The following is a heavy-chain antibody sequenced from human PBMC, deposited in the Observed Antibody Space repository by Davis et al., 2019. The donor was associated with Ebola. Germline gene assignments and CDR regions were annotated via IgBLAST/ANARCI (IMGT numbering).Heavy chain of an antibody. D-gene: IGHD3-22*01. V-gene: IGHV1-2*04. CDR1: GYTFTGYY. Sequence: ASVKVSCKASGYTFTGYYMHWVRQPPGQGLEWMGWINPNSGGTNYAQKFQGWVTMTRDTSISTAYMERSRLRSDDTAVYYCARGVSTMIVVAEGWFDPWGQGTLVTVSS. CDR3: ARGVSTMIVVAEGWFDP. CDR2: INPNSGGT. J-gene: IGHJ5*02.